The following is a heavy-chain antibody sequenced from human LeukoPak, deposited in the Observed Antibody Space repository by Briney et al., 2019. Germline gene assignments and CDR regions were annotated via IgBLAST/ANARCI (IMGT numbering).Heavy chain of an antibody. D-gene: IGHD3-22*01. CDR1: GFTFSSYW. V-gene: IGHV3-7*01. CDR3: AQECVDSTGYYYVPNWFDP. CDR2: IKQDGSAK. Sequence: GGSLRLSCVASGFTFSSYWMSWVRQAPGKGLEWVANIKQDGSAKYYVDSVKGRFTISRDNAKNSLYLHMNSLRADDTAVYYCAQECVDSTGYYYVPNWFDPWGQGTLVTVSS. J-gene: IGHJ5*02.